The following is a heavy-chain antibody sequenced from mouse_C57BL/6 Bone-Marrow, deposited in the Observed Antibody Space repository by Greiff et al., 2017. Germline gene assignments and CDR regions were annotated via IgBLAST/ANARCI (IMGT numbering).Heavy chain of an antibody. J-gene: IGHJ4*01. V-gene: IGHV5-6*01. D-gene: IGHD2-3*01. CDR2: ISSGGSYT. CDR1: GFTFSSYG. Sequence: EVKLVESGGDLVKPGGSLKLSCAASGFTFSSYGMSWVRQTPDKRLEWVATISSGGSYTYYPDSVKGRFTISRDNAKNTLYLQRSSLKSEDTAMYYCASTEGLLLPMDYGGQGTSVTVSS. CDR3: ASTEGLLLPMDY.